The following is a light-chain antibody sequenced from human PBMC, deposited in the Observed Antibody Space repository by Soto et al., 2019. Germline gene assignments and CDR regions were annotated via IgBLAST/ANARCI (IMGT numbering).Light chain of an antibody. V-gene: IGKV4-1*01. CDR2: WAS. Sequence: DIVMTQSPDSLAVSLGERATINCKSSQTLLYSSDNKNYLAWYQQKPGQPPRLLIYWASSRDSGVPDRFAGSGSGTDFTLTITTLEAEDVAIYFCQQFFTTPYTFGQGTRLQI. CDR3: QQFFTTPYT. CDR1: QTLLYSSDNKNY. J-gene: IGKJ2*01.